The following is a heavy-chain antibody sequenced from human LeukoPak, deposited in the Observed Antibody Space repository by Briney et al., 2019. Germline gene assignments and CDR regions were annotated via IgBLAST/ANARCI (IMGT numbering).Heavy chain of an antibody. CDR2: FHHPGTT. Sequence: SETLSLTCAVSGYSISSGYYWGWIRQPPGKGLEWIGTFHHPGTTYYNPSLSSRATISVDTSKNQFSLRLNSVTAADTAVYFCARDPGYTANWNYFDYWGQGALVTVSS. J-gene: IGHJ4*02. CDR3: ARDPGYTANWNYFDY. CDR1: GYSISSGYY. D-gene: IGHD1-20*01. V-gene: IGHV4-38-2*02.